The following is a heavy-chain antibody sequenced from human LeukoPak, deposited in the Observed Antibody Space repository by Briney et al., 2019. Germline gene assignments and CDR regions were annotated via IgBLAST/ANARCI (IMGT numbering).Heavy chain of an antibody. Sequence: ASVKVSCKASGYTFTTYGISWVRQASGQGLEWMGWISAYNGNTKYAQNLWDRVTMTTDTSTGAAYMERRGLRSDDTAMYYCAREASTSWPNWFDPWGQGTLVTVSS. V-gene: IGHV1-18*01. CDR3: AREASTSWPNWFDP. J-gene: IGHJ5*02. CDR1: GYTFTTYG. D-gene: IGHD6-13*01. CDR2: ISAYNGNT.